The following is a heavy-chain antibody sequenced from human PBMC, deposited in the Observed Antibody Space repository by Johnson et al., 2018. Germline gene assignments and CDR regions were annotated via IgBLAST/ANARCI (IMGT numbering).Heavy chain of an antibody. CDR3: ARDHVSRVAFDI. CDR1: GFTFSSYG. Sequence: QVQLVQSGGGVVQPGRSLRLSCAASGFTFSSYGMHWVRQAPGKGLEWVAVIWYDGSNKYYADSVKGRFTISRDNSKNTLYLQMNSLRAEDTAVYYCARDHVSRVAFDIWGQGTMVTVSS. J-gene: IGHJ3*02. CDR2: IWYDGSNK. V-gene: IGHV3-33*01.